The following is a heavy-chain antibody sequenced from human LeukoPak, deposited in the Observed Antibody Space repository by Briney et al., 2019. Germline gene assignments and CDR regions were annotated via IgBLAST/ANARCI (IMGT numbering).Heavy chain of an antibody. CDR1: GGTFSSYA. V-gene: IGHV1-69*04. J-gene: IGHJ4*02. CDR3: ARALEMTTVLIDY. D-gene: IGHD4-11*01. Sequence: SVKVSCKASGGTFSSYAISWVRQAPGQGLEWMGRIIPILGIANYAQKFQGRVTITADKSTSTAYMELVRLRSDDTAVYYCARALEMTTVLIDYWGQGTLVTVSS. CDR2: IIPILGIA.